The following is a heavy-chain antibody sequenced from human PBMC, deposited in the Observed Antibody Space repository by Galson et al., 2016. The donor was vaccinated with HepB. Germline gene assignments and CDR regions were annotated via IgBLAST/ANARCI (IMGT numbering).Heavy chain of an antibody. Sequence: SLRLSCAASGFTLSSNAMAWVRQAPGKGLEWVSAIGGSDDRTDYADSVKGRFSISRDSSKNTLYLQMNSLRAEDTAVYYCARDTFGKDGYWGQGTLVTVSS. V-gene: IGHV3-23*01. J-gene: IGHJ4*02. CDR1: GFTLSSNA. D-gene: IGHD3-10*01. CDR2: IGGSDDRT. CDR3: ARDTFGKDGY.